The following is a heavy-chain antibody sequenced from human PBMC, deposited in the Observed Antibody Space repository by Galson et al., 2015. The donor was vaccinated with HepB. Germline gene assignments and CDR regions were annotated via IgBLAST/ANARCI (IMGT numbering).Heavy chain of an antibody. D-gene: IGHD4-17*01. CDR2: ISAYNGNT. Sequence: SVKVSCKASGYTFTSYGISWVRQAPGQGLEWMGWISAYNGNTNYAQKLQGRVTMTTDTSTSTAYMELRSLRSDDTAVYYCAREYGDYGFSDAFDIWGQGTMATVSS. V-gene: IGHV1-18*01. CDR3: AREYGDYGFSDAFDI. CDR1: GYTFTSYG. J-gene: IGHJ3*02.